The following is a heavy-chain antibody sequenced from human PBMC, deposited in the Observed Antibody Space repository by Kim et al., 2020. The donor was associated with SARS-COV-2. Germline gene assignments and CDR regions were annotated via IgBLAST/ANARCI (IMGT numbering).Heavy chain of an antibody. J-gene: IGHJ1*01. CDR3: VKVAGIYYDSSGYLFQR. D-gene: IGHD3-22*01. V-gene: IGHV1-69*13. CDR2: IIPMFGTA. Sequence: SVKVSCKASGGTFSSYVISWVRQAPGQGLEWMGGIIPMFGTANYAQKFQGRVTLTADESTRTAYMELSSLRSEDTAFYYCVKVAGIYYDSSGYLFQRWGRGTLVSVS. CDR1: GGTFSSYV.